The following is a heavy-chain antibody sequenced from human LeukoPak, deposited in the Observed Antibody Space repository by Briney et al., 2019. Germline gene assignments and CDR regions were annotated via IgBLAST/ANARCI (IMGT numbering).Heavy chain of an antibody. CDR3: ARDRTWSSSWSRGLDP. J-gene: IGHJ5*02. CDR1: GYTFTSYG. V-gene: IGHV1-2*02. CDR2: INPNSGGT. Sequence: ASVKVSCKASGYTFTSYGISWVRQAPGQGLEWMGWINPNSGGTNYAQKFQGRDTMTRDTCISTAYMELSRLRSDDTAVYYCARDRTWSSSWSRGLDPWGQGTLVTVSS. D-gene: IGHD6-13*01.